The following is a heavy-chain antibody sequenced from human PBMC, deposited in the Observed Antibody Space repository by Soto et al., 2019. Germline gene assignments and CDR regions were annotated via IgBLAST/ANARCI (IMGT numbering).Heavy chain of an antibody. Sequence: PGGSLRLSCAASGFTFSIYSMNWVRQAPGKGLEWVSSISSSSSYIYYADSVKGRFTISRDNAKNSLYLQMNSLRAEDTAVYYSARDPFVSGIYSLDYWAQGPRAPVSP. V-gene: IGHV3-21*01. J-gene: IGHJ4*02. CDR2: ISSSSSYI. D-gene: IGHD3-10*01. CDR3: ARDPFVSGIYSLDY. CDR1: GFTFSIYS.